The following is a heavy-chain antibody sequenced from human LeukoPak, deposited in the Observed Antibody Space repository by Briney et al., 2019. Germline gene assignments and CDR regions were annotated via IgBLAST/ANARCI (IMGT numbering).Heavy chain of an antibody. CDR2: INPNTDVT. J-gene: IGHJ4*02. CDR1: GYTFTGHY. Sequence: ASVKVSCKASGYTFTGHYMHWVRQAPGQGLEWMGWINPNTDVTKYAQKFQGRVTMTRDTSISTAYMEVSRLRSDGTALYYCARGGGYCSGGNCEAKIDYWGQGTLVTVSS. D-gene: IGHD2-15*01. V-gene: IGHV1-2*02. CDR3: ARGGGYCSGGNCEAKIDY.